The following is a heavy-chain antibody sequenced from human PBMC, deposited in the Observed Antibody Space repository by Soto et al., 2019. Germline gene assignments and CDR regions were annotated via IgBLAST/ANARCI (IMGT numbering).Heavy chain of an antibody. V-gene: IGHV1-18*01. CDR1: GYTFTSYG. CDR3: ARDVNIVVVPAADPMDV. D-gene: IGHD2-2*01. Sequence: ASVKVSCKASGYTFTSYGISWVRQAPGQGLEWMGWISAYNGNTNYAQKLQGRVTMTTDTSTSTAYMELRSLRSDDTAVYYCARDVNIVVVPAADPMDVWGKGTTVIVSS. J-gene: IGHJ6*03. CDR2: ISAYNGNT.